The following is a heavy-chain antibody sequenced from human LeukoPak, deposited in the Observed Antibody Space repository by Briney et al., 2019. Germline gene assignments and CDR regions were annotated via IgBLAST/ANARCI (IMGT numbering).Heavy chain of an antibody. CDR3: AKDTSIEKYCTNGVCSPFDY. CDR2: ISDSGDYT. V-gene: IGHV3-23*01. J-gene: IGHJ4*02. Sequence: PGGSLRLSCAGSRFTFSSYAMSWVRQAPGQGLEWVSVISDSGDYTSYADSVRGRFTISRDNSRNTLYLQMISLRPEDTAVYYCAKDTSIEKYCTNGVCSPFDYWGQGTLVTVSS. CDR1: RFTFSSYA. D-gene: IGHD2-8*01.